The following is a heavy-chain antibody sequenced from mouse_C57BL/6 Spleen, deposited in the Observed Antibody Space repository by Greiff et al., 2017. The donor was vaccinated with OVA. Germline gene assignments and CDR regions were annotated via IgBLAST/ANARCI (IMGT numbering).Heavy chain of an antibody. CDR2: ISSGSSTI. D-gene: IGHD1-1*01. CDR3: ARGAVVADYAMDY. V-gene: IGHV5-17*01. CDR1: GFTFSDYG. Sequence: EVQVVESGGGLVKPGGSLKLSCAASGFTFSDYGMHWVRQAPEKGLEWVAYISSGSSTIYYADTVKGRFTISRDNAKNTLFLQMTSLRSEDTAMYYCARGAVVADYAMDYWGQGTSVTVSS. J-gene: IGHJ4*01.